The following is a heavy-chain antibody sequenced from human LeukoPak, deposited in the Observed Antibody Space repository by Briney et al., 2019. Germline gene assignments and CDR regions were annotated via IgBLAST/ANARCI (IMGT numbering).Heavy chain of an antibody. CDR3: AKDPGYSSGWPVFDY. J-gene: IGHJ4*02. D-gene: IGHD6-19*01. Sequence: GGSLRLSCAASGFTVSENYMSWVRQAPGKGLEWVSIVYSGGTTYYADPVKGRFTISRDNSKNTLYLQMRSLRAEDTAVYYCAKDPGYSSGWPVFDYWGQGTLVTVSS. CDR2: VYSGGTT. CDR1: GFTVSENY. V-gene: IGHV3-66*01.